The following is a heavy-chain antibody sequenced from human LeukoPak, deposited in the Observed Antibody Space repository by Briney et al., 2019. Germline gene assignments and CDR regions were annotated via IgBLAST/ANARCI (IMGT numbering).Heavy chain of an antibody. CDR2: ISTSSSTI. D-gene: IGHD3-10*01. CDR3: ARDSRGAFDI. J-gene: IGHJ3*02. V-gene: IGHV3-11*01. Sequence: PGGSLRLSCAASGFTFNYYISWIRQAPGKGLEWLSYISTSSSTIYYADSMKGRFTISRDNAKNSLYLQMNSLRAEDTAVYYCARDSRGAFDIWGQGTMVTVSS. CDR1: GFTFNYY.